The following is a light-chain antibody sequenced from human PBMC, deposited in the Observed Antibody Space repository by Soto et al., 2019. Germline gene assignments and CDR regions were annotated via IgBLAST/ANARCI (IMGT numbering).Light chain of an antibody. J-gene: IGKJ1*01. Sequence: EVVLTQSPATLSLSPGDRATLSCRASQNVRTFLDWYQQKPGQAPRLLIYGASNRATGIPARFSGSGSGTDFTLTISSLEPEDFAVYYCQQHSHWPPWTFGQGTRVEIQ. CDR3: QQHSHWPPWT. V-gene: IGKV3-11*01. CDR2: GAS. CDR1: QNVRTF.